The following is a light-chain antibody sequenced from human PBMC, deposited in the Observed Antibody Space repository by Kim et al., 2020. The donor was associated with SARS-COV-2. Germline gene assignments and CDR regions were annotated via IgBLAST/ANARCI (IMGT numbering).Light chain of an antibody. CDR2: YDS. Sequence: SYELTQPPSVSVATGKTASITCGGNRIGSKTVHWYQQKSDQAPVLVIHYDSDRPSGIPERFSGSNSGNTATLPISRVEAGDEADYYIQVWDSSRDHPGWVFGGGTQLTFL. J-gene: IGLJ3*02. V-gene: IGLV3-21*04. CDR3: QVWDSSRDHPGWV. CDR1: RIGSKT.